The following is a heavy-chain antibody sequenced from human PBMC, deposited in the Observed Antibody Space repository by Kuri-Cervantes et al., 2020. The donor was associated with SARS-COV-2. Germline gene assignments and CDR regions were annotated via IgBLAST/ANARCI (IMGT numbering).Heavy chain of an antibody. CDR3: ARHRKIYDYWNGKGYFYYYMDV. Sequence: ESLKISCAVYGGSFSGYYWSWIRQPPGKGLEWIGEINHSGSTNYNPSLKSRVTISVDTSNNHFSLRLNSVSAADTAVYYCARHRKIYDYWNGKGYFYYYMDVWGKGTTVTVSS. CDR2: INHSGST. J-gene: IGHJ6*03. CDR1: GGSFSGYY. V-gene: IGHV4-34*01. D-gene: IGHD3-3*01.